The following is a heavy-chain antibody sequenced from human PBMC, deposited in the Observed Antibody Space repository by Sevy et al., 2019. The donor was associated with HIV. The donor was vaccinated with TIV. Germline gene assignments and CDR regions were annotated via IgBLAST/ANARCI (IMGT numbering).Heavy chain of an antibody. J-gene: IGHJ3*02. CDR1: GFNFSSYG. D-gene: IGHD3-3*01. CDR2: ISYDGSSK. Sequence: GGSLRLSCAASGFNFSSYGMHWVRQAPGKGLEWVAVISYDGSSKYYADSVKGRFTISRDNSKNTVYLQINRLRAEDTAVCYCAKESGSYYDFWSGHDAFAIWGQGTMVTVSS. V-gene: IGHV3-30*18. CDR3: AKESGSYYDFWSGHDAFAI.